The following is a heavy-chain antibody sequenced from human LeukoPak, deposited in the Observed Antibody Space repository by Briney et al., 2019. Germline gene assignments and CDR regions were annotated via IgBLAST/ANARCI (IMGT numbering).Heavy chain of an antibody. CDR2: IYCSGST. J-gene: IGHJ4*02. V-gene: IGHV4-30-4*08. CDR3: ARWSIVGAYDLFDY. CDR1: GGSTSSGDYC. D-gene: IGHD1-26*01. Sequence: PQALSLSCVLSGGSTSSGDYCCGWVRQPRGKGLEWLGYIYCSGSTYYTLSLQSRVTISVDTSKNQFTMKRSSVTATYTALYYCARWSIVGAYDLFDYWGQGTLVTVSS.